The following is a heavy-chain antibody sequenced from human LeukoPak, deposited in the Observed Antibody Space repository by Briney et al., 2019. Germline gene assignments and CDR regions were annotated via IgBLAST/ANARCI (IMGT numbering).Heavy chain of an antibody. Sequence: GGSLRLSCAASGFTFSSYTMNWVRQAPGKGLEWVSFISTSSSYIYYADSVKGRFTISRDNAKNSLFLQMNSLRAEDTAVYYCARVREMATRLHDAFDFWGQGTMVTVSS. CDR2: ISTSSSYI. V-gene: IGHV3-21*01. CDR3: ARVREMATRLHDAFDF. CDR1: GFTFSSYT. J-gene: IGHJ3*01. D-gene: IGHD5-24*01.